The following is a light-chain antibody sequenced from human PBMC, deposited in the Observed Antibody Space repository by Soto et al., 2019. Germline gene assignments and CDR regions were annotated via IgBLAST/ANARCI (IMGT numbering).Light chain of an antibody. J-gene: IGKJ2*01. V-gene: IGKV1-39*01. Sequence: DIQMTQAPSSLSASVGDSVTFTCRARQSISPYLNWYQQKPGRAPKLLIYAASTLQSGVPSRFSGSGSETYFTLTISGLPPEDFATNSWRQSSSTPYNFGQGTKLEIK. CDR3: RQSSSTPYN. CDR2: AAS. CDR1: QSISPY.